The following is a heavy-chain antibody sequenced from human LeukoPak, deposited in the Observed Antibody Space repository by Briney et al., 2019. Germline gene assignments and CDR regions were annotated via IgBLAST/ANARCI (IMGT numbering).Heavy chain of an antibody. CDR3: ARRAGAYSHPYDY. V-gene: IGHV3-23*01. D-gene: IGHD4/OR15-4a*01. CDR2: ISASGGTT. J-gene: IGHJ4*02. Sequence: GGSLRLSCAASGFTFSNYGISWVRQAPGKGLEWVSAISASGGTTYYADSVKGHFTISRDNSKNTLYLQMNSLRAEDTAVYYCARRAGAYSHPYDYWGQGTLVTVSS. CDR1: GFTFSNYG.